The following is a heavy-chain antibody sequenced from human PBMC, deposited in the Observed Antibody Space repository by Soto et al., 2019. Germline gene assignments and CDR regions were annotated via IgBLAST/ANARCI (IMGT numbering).Heavy chain of an antibody. CDR2: GNVYHGER. Sequence: AGSLTLSCVASGISFRSRALSWVCQAPGEGLGLDWVGNVYHGERKYSNPVRSRFTTTSDNTKKTLYFQMRSSGAEASAVYYCARGSSDSYPGSPIFDLWGRGTLVTVSS. V-gene: IGHV3-23*01. J-gene: IGHJ4*02. CDR1: GISFRSRA. D-gene: IGHD3-10*01. CDR3: ARGSSDSYPGSPIFDL.